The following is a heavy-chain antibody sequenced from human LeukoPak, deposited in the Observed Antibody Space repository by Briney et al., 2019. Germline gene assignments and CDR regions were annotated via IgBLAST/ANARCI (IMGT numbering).Heavy chain of an antibody. CDR2: INHSGST. Sequence: PSETLSLTCAVYGGSFSGYYWSWIRQPPGKGLEWIGEINHSGSTNYNPSLKSRVTMSVDTSKNQFSLKLSSVTAADTALYYCAKELITMVRGVIRGYYYYGMDVWGQGTTVTVSS. CDR3: AKELITMVRGVIRGYYYYGMDV. CDR1: GGSFSGYY. V-gene: IGHV4-34*01. J-gene: IGHJ6*02. D-gene: IGHD3-10*01.